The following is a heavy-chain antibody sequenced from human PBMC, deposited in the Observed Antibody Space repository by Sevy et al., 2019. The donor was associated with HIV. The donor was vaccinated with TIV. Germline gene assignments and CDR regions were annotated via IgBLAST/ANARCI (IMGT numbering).Heavy chain of an antibody. Sequence: GGSLRLSCAASGFTFSSYSMNWVRQAPGKGLEWVSSISSSSSYIYYADSVKGRFTISRDNAKNSLYLQMNSLRAEDTAVYYCATDDYGDYEESWKLDYWGQGTLVTVSS. CDR2: ISSSSSYI. D-gene: IGHD4-17*01. CDR1: GFTFSSYS. V-gene: IGHV3-21*01. CDR3: ATDDYGDYEESWKLDY. J-gene: IGHJ4*02.